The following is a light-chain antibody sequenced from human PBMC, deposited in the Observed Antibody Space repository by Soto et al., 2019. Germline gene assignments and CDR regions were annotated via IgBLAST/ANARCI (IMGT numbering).Light chain of an antibody. CDR1: QSISSW. J-gene: IGKJ1*01. CDR3: QQHNSYSGT. CDR2: DAS. Sequence: DIQMTQSPSTLSASVGDRVTITCRARQSISSWLAWYQQKPGKAPKLLIYDASSLESGVPSRFSGSGSGTEFTLTISSLQPHDFATYDGQQHNSYSGTFGQGAKVEIK. V-gene: IGKV1-5*01.